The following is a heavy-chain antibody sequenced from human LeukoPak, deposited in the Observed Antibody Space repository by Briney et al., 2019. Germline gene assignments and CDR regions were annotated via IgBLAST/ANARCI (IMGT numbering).Heavy chain of an antibody. J-gene: IGHJ4*02. V-gene: IGHV5-51*01. D-gene: IGHD4-17*01. CDR3: ARPGRATVTRLDY. CDR1: GYSFSSYW. CDR2: IYPGDSET. Sequence: GGSLKISCKGSGYSFSSYWSGWVRQMPGKGLEWMGIIYPGDSETRYSPSFQGQVTISADKSISTAFLQWSSLKASDTAMYYCARPGRATVTRLDYWGQGTLVTVTS.